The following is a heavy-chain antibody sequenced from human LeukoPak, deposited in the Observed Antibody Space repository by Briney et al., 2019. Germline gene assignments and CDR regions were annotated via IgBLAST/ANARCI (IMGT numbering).Heavy chain of an antibody. Sequence: GGSLRLSCAASGFTFSSYAMSWVRQAPGKGLNWVSAISGSGGSTYYADSVKGRFTISRDNSKNTLYLQVNSLRAEDTAAYYCAKASHYDNSGYQYYFDYWGQGTLVTVSS. V-gene: IGHV3-23*01. D-gene: IGHD3-22*01. CDR1: GFTFSSYA. CDR2: ISGSGGST. J-gene: IGHJ4*02. CDR3: AKASHYDNSGYQYYFDY.